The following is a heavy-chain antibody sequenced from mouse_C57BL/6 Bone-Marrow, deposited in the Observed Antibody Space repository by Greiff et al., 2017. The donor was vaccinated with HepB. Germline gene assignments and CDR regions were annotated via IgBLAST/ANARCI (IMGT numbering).Heavy chain of an antibody. D-gene: IGHD4-1*01. CDR1: GFTFSSYG. V-gene: IGHV5-6*01. CDR2: ISSGGSYT. Sequence: EVQLVESGGDLVKPGGSLKLSCAASGFTFSSYGMSWVRQTPDKRLEWVATISSGGSYTYYTDSVKGRFTISRDNATNTLYLQMSSLKSEDTAMYNCARNWDVDYWGQGTTLTVSS. CDR3: ARNWDVDY. J-gene: IGHJ2*01.